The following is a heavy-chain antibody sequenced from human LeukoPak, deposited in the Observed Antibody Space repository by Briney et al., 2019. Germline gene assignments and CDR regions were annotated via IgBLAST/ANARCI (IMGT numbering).Heavy chain of an antibody. D-gene: IGHD3-22*01. J-gene: IGHJ4*02. CDR1: GFDPSRNG. V-gene: IGHV3-30*02. CDR2: LRDDGSKT. CDR3: ARDFDDVNSNYYYIPEY. Sequence: GGVPRPSRAAAGFDPSRNGMHRGRQGPGQGVGGGLFLRDDGSKTFYGDSVTGRFTISRDNSKNTLYLQMNSLRAEDTAVYYCARDFDDVNSNYYYIPEYWGQGVLVTVSS.